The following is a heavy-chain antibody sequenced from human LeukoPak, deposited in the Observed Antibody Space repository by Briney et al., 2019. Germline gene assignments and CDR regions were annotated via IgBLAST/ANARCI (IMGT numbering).Heavy chain of an antibody. CDR3: ARADSYSSSWYPDY. D-gene: IGHD6-13*01. Sequence: GGSLRLSCAASGVTVSSNYMSWVRQAPGKGLEWVSVIYSGGSTYYADSVKGRFTISRDNSKNTLYLQMNSLRAEDTAVYYCARADSYSSSWYPDYWGQGTLVTVSS. J-gene: IGHJ4*02. CDR1: GVTVSSNY. V-gene: IGHV3-53*01. CDR2: IYSGGST.